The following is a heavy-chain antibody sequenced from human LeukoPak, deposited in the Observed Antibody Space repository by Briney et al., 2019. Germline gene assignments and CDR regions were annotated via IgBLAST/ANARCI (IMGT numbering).Heavy chain of an antibody. CDR1: GFTFSSYW. J-gene: IGHJ4*02. V-gene: IGHV3-74*01. D-gene: IGHD6-13*01. CDR2: INGDGSST. Sequence: GGSLRLSCAASGFTFSSYWMHWVRQAPGKGLVWVSRINGDGSSTAYVDSVMGRFTISRDNAKNTLYLQMNSVRAEDTAVYYCARGNIAAAGIHYWGQGTLVIVSS. CDR3: ARGNIAAAGIHY.